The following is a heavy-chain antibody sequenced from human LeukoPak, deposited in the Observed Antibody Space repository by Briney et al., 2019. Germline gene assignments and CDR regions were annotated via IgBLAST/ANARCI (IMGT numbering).Heavy chain of an antibody. CDR3: ARETGNSGSR. Sequence: ASETLSLTCTVSGYSISSGYQWGWIRQPPGKGLEWIGNIYHSGSAYYNPSLKSRVTISVDTSKNQFSLKLSSVTAADTAVYYCARETGNSGSRWGQGTMVTVSS. D-gene: IGHD1-26*01. V-gene: IGHV4-38-2*02. CDR1: GYSISSGYQ. CDR2: IYHSGSA. J-gene: IGHJ3*01.